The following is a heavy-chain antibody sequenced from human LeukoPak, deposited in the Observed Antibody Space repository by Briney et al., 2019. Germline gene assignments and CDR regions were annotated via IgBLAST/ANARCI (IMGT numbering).Heavy chain of an antibody. CDR2: IYTSGYT. D-gene: IGHD2-2*02. J-gene: IGHJ4*02. Sequence: RSSQTLSPTSTVAGGSISSGSYYWSWIRQPARKGLEWIGRIYTSGYTNYNPSLKSRVTISVDTSKNQFSLKLSSVTAADTAVYYCARDRGTYCSSTSCYTAAYFFAYWGQGTLVTVSS. V-gene: IGHV4-61*02. CDR1: GGSISSGSYY. CDR3: ARDRGTYCSSTSCYTAAYFFAY.